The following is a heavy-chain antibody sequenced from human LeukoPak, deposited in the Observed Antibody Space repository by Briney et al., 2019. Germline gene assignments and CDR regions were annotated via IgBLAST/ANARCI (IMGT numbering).Heavy chain of an antibody. J-gene: IGHJ4*02. CDR3: AGQPITYYYDSSGYYRGRYFDY. CDR1: GGSISSSSYY. D-gene: IGHD3-22*01. V-gene: IGHV4-39*01. Sequence: SETLSLTCTVSGGSISSSSYYWGWIRQPPGKGLEWIGSIYYSGSTYYNPSLKSRVTISVDTSKNQFSLKLSSVTAADTAVYYCAGQPITYYYDSSGYYRGRYFDYWGQGTLVTVSS. CDR2: IYYSGST.